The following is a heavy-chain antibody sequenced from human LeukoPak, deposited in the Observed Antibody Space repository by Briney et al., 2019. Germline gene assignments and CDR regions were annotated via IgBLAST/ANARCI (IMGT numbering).Heavy chain of an antibody. CDR1: GYTFTVYY. Sequence: ASVTVSCTASGYTFTVYYMHWVRQAPGQGLEWMGWINANSGGTNYAQKFQGRVTMTRDTSISTAYMELSRLRSDDTAVYYCARSSRYDIWTGYPYWGQGTLVTVSP. J-gene: IGHJ4*02. V-gene: IGHV1-2*02. D-gene: IGHD3-9*01. CDR3: ARSSRYDIWTGYPY. CDR2: INANSGGT.